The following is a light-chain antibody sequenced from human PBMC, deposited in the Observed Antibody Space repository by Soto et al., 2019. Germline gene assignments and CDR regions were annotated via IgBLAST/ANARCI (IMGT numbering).Light chain of an antibody. Sequence: QSVLTQTPSASGTPGQRVTISCSGSSSNIGSNTVNWYQQLPGTAPKLLIYTNNQRPSGVPDRFSGSKSGTSASLAISGLQSEDEADYYCAAWDDSLNGPNVVFGGGTKLT. J-gene: IGLJ2*01. CDR2: TNN. CDR1: SSNIGSNT. CDR3: AAWDDSLNGPNVV. V-gene: IGLV1-44*01.